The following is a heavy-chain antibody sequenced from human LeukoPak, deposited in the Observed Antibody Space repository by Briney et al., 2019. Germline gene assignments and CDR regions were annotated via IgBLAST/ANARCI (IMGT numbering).Heavy chain of an antibody. CDR3: ARRGIEGFDY. D-gene: IGHD1-14*01. CDR1: GGSISSYY. Sequence: SETLSLTCTVSGGSISSYYWSWIRQPPGKGLEWIGYIYYSGSTNYNPSLKSRATISVDTSKNQFSLKLSSVTAADTAVYYCARRGIEGFDYWGQGTLVTVSS. J-gene: IGHJ4*02. CDR2: IYYSGST. V-gene: IGHV4-59*08.